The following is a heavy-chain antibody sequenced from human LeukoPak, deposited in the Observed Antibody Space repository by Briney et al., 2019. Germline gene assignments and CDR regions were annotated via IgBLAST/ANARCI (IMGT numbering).Heavy chain of an antibody. Sequence: PGGSLRLSCAASGFTFSGYYMSWDRQAPGKGREWVSYICTSGNTIYYADSVKGRFTISRDNAKNSLYLQMNGLRAEDTAVYYCARTNGVSKFDYWGQGTLVTVSS. V-gene: IGHV3-11*04. CDR3: ARTNGVSKFDY. CDR1: GFTFSGYY. D-gene: IGHD2-8*01. J-gene: IGHJ4*02. CDR2: ICTSGNTI.